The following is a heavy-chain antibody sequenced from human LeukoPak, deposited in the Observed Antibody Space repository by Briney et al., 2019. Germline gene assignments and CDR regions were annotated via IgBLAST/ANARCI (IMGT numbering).Heavy chain of an antibody. V-gene: IGHV4-59*01. Sequence: SETLSLTCTVSGGSISSYYWSWIRQPPGKRLEWIGYIYYSGSSNYNPSLKSRVTISIDTSKNQFSLKLSSVTAADTAIYYCARDPYGSNAFDIWGQGTMVTVSS. J-gene: IGHJ3*02. CDR2: IYYSGSS. D-gene: IGHD4-17*01. CDR1: GGSISSYY. CDR3: ARDPYGSNAFDI.